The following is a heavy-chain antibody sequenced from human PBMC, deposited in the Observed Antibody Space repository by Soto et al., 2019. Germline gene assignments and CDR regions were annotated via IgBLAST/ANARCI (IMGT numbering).Heavy chain of an antibody. Sequence: GGSLRPSCKTYGFSFGGYAMNLFRQSPGEGLAWVGFVRSKVYGGTTDYAASVRGRFTISRDDSKSIAYLQMNSLKTDDTAVYYCARDGVQITDFNYSHAGLDGWGPAAKVNVS. J-gene: IGHJ6*02. CDR3: ARDGVQITDFNYSHAGLDG. CDR2: VRSKVYGGTT. V-gene: IGHV3-49*03. CDR1: GFSFGGYA. D-gene: IGHD5-18*01.